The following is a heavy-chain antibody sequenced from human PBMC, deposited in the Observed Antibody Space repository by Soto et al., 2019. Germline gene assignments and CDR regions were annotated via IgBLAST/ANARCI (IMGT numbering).Heavy chain of an antibody. Sequence: QLQLQESGPGLVKPSETLPLTCSVSGGSISSSGYNWGWIRQPPGKGLEWIGSFYYGGSPYYNPSLKSRVTISVDTSKNQFSLNLRSVTAAGTAVYYCARLPLRRTREDVDYWGQGTLAAVSS. D-gene: IGHD4-17*01. J-gene: IGHJ4*02. V-gene: IGHV4-39*01. CDR3: ARLPLRRTREDVDY. CDR2: FYYGGSP. CDR1: GGSISSSGYN.